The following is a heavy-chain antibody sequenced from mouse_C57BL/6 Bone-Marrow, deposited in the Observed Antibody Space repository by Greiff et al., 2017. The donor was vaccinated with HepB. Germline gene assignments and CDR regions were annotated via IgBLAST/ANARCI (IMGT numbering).Heavy chain of an antibody. CDR3: AIGGSGYVLAWFAY. J-gene: IGHJ3*01. D-gene: IGHD3-2*02. CDR2: IHPSDSDT. Sequence: QVQLQQPGAELVKPGASVKVSCKASGYTFTSYWMHWVKQRPGQGLEWIGRIHPSDSDTNYNQKFKGKATLTVDKSSSTAYMTLSSLTSEDSAVYYCAIGGSGYVLAWFAYWGQGTLVTVSA. V-gene: IGHV1-74*01. CDR1: GYTFTSYW.